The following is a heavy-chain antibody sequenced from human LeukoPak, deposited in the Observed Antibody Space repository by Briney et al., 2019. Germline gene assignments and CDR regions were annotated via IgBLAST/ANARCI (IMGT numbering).Heavy chain of an antibody. V-gene: IGHV3-23*01. Sequence: GGSLRLSCAASGFTFSNSAMCWVRQAPGKGLEWVSGISRGGGSTYYADSVKGRLTISRDTSIDTLYLQMNSLRAEDTAVYYCAKEVRPNDYWGQGTLVTVPS. CDR3: AKEVRPNDY. CDR1: GFTFSNSA. D-gene: IGHD1-1*01. J-gene: IGHJ4*02. CDR2: ISRGGGST.